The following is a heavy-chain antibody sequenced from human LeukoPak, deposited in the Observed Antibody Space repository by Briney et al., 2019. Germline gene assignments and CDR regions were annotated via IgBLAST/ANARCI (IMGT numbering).Heavy chain of an antibody. D-gene: IGHD3-22*01. CDR2: INHSGST. J-gene: IGHJ4*02. V-gene: IGHV4-34*01. CDR3: ARKSYDDSSGYYYGGYYFDY. CDR1: GGSFSGYY. Sequence: SETLSLTCAVYGGSFSGYYWSWIRQPPGKGLEWIGEINHSGSTNYNPSLKSRVTISVDTSKNQFSLKLSSVTAADTAVYYCARKSYDDSSGYYYGGYYFDYWGQGTLVTVSS.